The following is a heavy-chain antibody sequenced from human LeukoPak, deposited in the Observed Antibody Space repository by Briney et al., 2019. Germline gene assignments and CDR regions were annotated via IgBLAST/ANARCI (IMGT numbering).Heavy chain of an antibody. D-gene: IGHD6-19*01. V-gene: IGHV4-59*01. CDR3: ARSEYNSGWYLDY. CDR2: IYYSGST. CDR1: GGSISSYY. J-gene: IGHJ4*02. Sequence: SETLSLTCTVSGGSISSYYWSWIRQPPGKGLEWIGYIYYSGSTNCNPSLKSRVTMSVDTSKNQFSLKLSSVTAADTAVYYCARSEYNSGWYLDYWGQGTLVTVSS.